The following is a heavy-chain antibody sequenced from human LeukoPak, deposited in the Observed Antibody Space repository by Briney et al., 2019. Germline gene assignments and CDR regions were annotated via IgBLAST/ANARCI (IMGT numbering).Heavy chain of an antibody. CDR3: ASSGVVAATSRIYYYYGMDV. V-gene: IGHV4-61*02. Sequence: SETLSLTCTVSGGSISSSSYYWGWIWQPAGKGLEWIGRIYTSGSTNYNPSLKSRVTMSVDTSKNQFSLKLSSVTAADTAVYYCASSGVVAATSRIYYYYGMDVWGQGTTVTVSS. D-gene: IGHD2-15*01. J-gene: IGHJ6*02. CDR2: IYTSGST. CDR1: GGSISSSSYY.